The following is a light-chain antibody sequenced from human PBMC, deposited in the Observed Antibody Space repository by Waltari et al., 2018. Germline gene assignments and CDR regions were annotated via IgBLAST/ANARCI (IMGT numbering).Light chain of an antibody. Sequence: EIVMTHAPDSMAVYLGERATIYGHSSQRVLYSSNKKTYLAWYKQKPGQSPKLLIYWASTRESGVPDRFSGSGSETDFTLTISSLQAEDVAVYYCQQYYSTLSWTFGQGTKVEIK. CDR3: QQYYSTLSWT. CDR1: QRVLYSSNKKTY. J-gene: IGKJ1*01. V-gene: IGKV4-1*01. CDR2: WAS.